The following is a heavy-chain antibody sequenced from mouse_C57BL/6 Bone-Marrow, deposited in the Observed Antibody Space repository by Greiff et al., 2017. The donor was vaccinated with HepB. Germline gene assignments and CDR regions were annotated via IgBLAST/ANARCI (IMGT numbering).Heavy chain of an antibody. CDR2: INPNNGGT. V-gene: IGHV1-26*01. CDR1: GYTFTDYY. J-gene: IGHJ2*01. D-gene: IGHD2-3*01. CDR3: ARRVTTIPFDY. Sequence: VQLQQSGPELVKPGASVKISCKASGYTFTDYYMNWVKQSHGKSLEWIGDINPNNGGTSYNQKFKGKATLTVDKSSSTAYMELRSLTSKDSAVYYCARRVTTIPFDYWGQGTTLTVSS.